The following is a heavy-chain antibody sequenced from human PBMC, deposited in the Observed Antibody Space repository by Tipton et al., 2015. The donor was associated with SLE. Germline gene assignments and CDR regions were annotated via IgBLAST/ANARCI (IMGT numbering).Heavy chain of an antibody. CDR2: ISGSGERT. V-gene: IGHV3-23*01. Sequence: SLRLSCAASGFTFSNYGMGWVRQAPGKGLEWVSAISGSGERTYYADSVKGRFTISRDKSKNTLYVQMIGLRAEDTAVYYCTRDYQGLGYWGQGTLVTVFS. J-gene: IGHJ4*02. D-gene: IGHD3-16*01. CDR1: GFTFSNYG. CDR3: TRDYQGLGY.